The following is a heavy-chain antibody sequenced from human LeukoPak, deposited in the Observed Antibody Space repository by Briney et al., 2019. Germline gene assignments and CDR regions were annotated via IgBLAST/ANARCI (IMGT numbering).Heavy chain of an antibody. CDR3: ARDYYGDYYFDY. Sequence: GGSLRLSCAASGFTFTSYTINWVRQAPGKGLEWVSSISSSSSYIYYADSVKGRFTISRDNAKNSLYLLMNTLRAEDTALYYCARDYYGDYYFDYWGQGTLVTVSS. D-gene: IGHD4-17*01. J-gene: IGHJ4*02. CDR1: GFTFTSYT. CDR2: ISSSSSYI. V-gene: IGHV3-21*01.